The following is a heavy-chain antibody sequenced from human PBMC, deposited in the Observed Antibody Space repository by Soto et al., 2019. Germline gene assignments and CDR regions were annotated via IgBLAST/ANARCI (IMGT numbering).Heavy chain of an antibody. CDR2: ISGSGGST. CDR3: AKSWNQDGMANDAFDI. V-gene: IGHV3-23*01. Sequence: GGSLRLSCAASGFTFSSYAMSWVRQAPGKGLEWVSAISGSGGSTYYADSVKGRFTISRDNSKNTLYLQMNSLRAEDTAVYYCAKSWNQDGMANDAFDIWGQGTMVTVSS. CDR1: GFTFSSYA. J-gene: IGHJ3*02. D-gene: IGHD1-1*01.